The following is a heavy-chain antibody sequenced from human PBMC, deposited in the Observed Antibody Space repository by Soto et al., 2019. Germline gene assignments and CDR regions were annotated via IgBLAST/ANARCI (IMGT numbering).Heavy chain of an antibody. CDR1: GFTFSIYA. CDR3: AKDGKAGYGMDV. Sequence: PGGSLRLSCAASGFTFSIYAMHWVRQAPGKGLEWVAVISFDGSNIYYADSVKGRFTFSRDNSKNTLYLHMNSLRTEDTAVYYCAKDGKAGYGMDVWGQGTTVTVSS. CDR2: ISFDGSNI. J-gene: IGHJ6*02. V-gene: IGHV3-30*18. D-gene: IGHD2-15*01.